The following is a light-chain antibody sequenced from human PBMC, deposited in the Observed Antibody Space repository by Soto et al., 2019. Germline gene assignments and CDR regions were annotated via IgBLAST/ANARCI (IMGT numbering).Light chain of an antibody. J-gene: IGKJ2*01. CDR1: QSLSSSY. CDR2: GAS. Sequence: EIVLTQSPDTLSLAPGDTATLSCRASQSLSSSYLAWYQQRPGQAPRLLIHGASSRATGIPDRFRGSGSGPHFTLTISRLEHEDFAVYYCQHFGGSPYYFRQGTKLDIK. CDR3: QHFGGSPYY. V-gene: IGKV3-20*01.